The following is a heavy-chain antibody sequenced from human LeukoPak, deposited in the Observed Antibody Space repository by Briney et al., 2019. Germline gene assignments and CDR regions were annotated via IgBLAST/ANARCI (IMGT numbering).Heavy chain of an antibody. CDR2: ISGSGGST. CDR3: AKWIRVGGWFDP. Sequence: GGSLRLSCAASGFTFSGYVMTWVRQPPGKGLQWVADISGSGGSTYYADSVKGRFSISRDNSKNTLYLQMNSLRAEDTAVYYCAKWIRVGGWFDPWGQGTLVTVSS. J-gene: IGHJ5*02. CDR1: GFTFSGYV. D-gene: IGHD5-18*01. V-gene: IGHV3-23*01.